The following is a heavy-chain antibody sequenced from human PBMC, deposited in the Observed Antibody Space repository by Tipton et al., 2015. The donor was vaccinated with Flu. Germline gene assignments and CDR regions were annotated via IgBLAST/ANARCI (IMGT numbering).Heavy chain of an antibody. D-gene: IGHD6-19*01. V-gene: IGHV3-66*01. Sequence: SLRLSCAASGFTVSSNYMSWVRRAPGKGLEWVSVIYSGGSTYYADSVKGRFTISRDNSKNTLYLQMNSLRVEDTAVYYCARDKWSSSGWYSNYYYGMDVWGQGTTVTVSS. CDR2: IYSGGST. J-gene: IGHJ6*02. CDR1: GFTVSSNY. CDR3: ARDKWSSSGWYSNYYYGMDV.